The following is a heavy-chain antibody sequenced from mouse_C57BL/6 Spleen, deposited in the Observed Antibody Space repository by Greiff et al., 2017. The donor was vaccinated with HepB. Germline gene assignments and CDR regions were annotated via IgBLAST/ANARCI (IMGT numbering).Heavy chain of an antibody. CDR1: GFTFSDYG. CDR3: ARRRVVGGYAMDY. J-gene: IGHJ4*01. Sequence: EVKLMESGGGLVKPGGSLKLSCAASGFTFSDYGMHWVRQAPEKGLEWVAYISSGSSTIYYADTVKGRFTISRDNAKNTLFLQMTSLRSEDTAMYYCARRRVVGGYAMDYWGQGTSVTVSS. CDR2: ISSGSSTI. V-gene: IGHV5-17*01. D-gene: IGHD1-1*01.